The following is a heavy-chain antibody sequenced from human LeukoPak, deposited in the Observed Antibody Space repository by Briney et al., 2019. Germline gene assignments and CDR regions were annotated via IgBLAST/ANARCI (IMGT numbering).Heavy chain of an antibody. J-gene: IGHJ4*02. CDR2: ISAYNGNT. D-gene: IGHD5-18*01. CDR3: VRDLGVDTSMIFFDY. V-gene: IGHV1-18*01. CDR1: GYTFTSYG. Sequence: ASVKVSCKASGYTFTSYGISWVRQAPGQGLEWMGWISAYNGNTKSAQKFQGRVTMTTDTSTNTAYMELRSLRSDDTAVFYCVRDLGVDTSMIFFDYWGQGTLVTVSS.